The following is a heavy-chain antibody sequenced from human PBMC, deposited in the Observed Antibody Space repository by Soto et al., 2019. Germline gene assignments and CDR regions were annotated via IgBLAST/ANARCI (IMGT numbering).Heavy chain of an antibody. CDR1: GYTFSNFG. J-gene: IGHJ4*02. CDR2: ISPSNGQT. Sequence: QVQLVQSGTEVKKPGASVKVSCKASGYTFSNFGLSWVRQAPGQGLAWMGWISPSNGQTIYAQNSHGRVTMTTDTSTATAHMELSSLISDDTAVYYCARVIMIFGVANLGSYFDYWGQGTRVTVSA. D-gene: IGHD3-3*01. V-gene: IGHV1-18*01. CDR3: ARVIMIFGVANLGSYFDY.